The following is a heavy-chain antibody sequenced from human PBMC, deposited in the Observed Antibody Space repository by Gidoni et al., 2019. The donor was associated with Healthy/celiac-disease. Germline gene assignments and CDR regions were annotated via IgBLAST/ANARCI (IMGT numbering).Heavy chain of an antibody. D-gene: IGHD6-6*01. V-gene: IGHV3-21*01. Sequence: EVQLVESGGGLVKPGGSLRLSCVASGFTFSSYSMNWVRQAPGTGLGWVSSISSSSSYIYYADSVKGRFTISRDNAKNSLYLQMNSLRAEDTAVYYCARIRAAHLNWFDPWGQGTLVTVSS. CDR3: ARIRAAHLNWFDP. CDR2: ISSSSSYI. J-gene: IGHJ5*02. CDR1: GFTFSSYS.